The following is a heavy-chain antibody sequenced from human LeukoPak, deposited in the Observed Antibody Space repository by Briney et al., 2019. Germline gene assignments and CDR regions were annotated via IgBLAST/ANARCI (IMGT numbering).Heavy chain of an antibody. CDR1: GFTFSSYW. D-gene: IGHD3-22*01. J-gene: IGHJ4*02. CDR2: IKQDGSEK. V-gene: IGHV3-7*03. CDR3: AKGYYYDSSGYYYVPYFDY. Sequence: GGSLRLSCAASGFTFSSYWMSWVRQAPGKGLEWVANIKQDGSEKYYVDSVKGRFTISRDNSKNTLYLQMNSLRAEDTAVYYCAKGYYYDSSGYYYVPYFDYWGQGTLVTVSS.